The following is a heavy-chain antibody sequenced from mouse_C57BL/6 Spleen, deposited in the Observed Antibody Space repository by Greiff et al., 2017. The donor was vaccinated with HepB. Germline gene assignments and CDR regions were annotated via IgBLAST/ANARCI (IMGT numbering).Heavy chain of an antibody. D-gene: IGHD1-1*01. J-gene: IGHJ4*01. Sequence: QVHVKQSGAELVRPGTSVKVSCKASGYSFTNYLIEWVKQRPGQGLEWIGVINPGSGGTNYNEKFKGKATLTADKSSSTAYMQLSSLTSEDSAVYFCARSGELRAMDYWGQGTSVTVSS. CDR1: GYSFTNYL. CDR2: INPGSGGT. CDR3: ARSGELRAMDY. V-gene: IGHV1-54*01.